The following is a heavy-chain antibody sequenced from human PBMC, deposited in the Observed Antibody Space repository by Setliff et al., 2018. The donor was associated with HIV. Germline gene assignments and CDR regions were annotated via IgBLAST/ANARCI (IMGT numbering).Heavy chain of an antibody. CDR1: GGSFSGHY. J-gene: IGHJ4*02. D-gene: IGHD6-6*01. CDR3: ATEGRQKLALFDH. CDR2: INHRGST. V-gene: IGHV4-34*01. Sequence: SETLSLTCAVYGGSFSGHYWSWIRQPPGKGLEWIGEINHRGSTNYNPSLKSRVKISLDTSKNQFSLNLKSVTTADTAVYYCATEGRQKLALFDHWGLGTLVTVSS.